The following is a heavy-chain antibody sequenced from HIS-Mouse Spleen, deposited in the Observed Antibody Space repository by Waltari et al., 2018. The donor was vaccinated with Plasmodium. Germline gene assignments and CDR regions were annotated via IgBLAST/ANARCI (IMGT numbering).Heavy chain of an antibody. CDR3: ARGGYSSSSYYFDY. CDR1: GGSISSYY. V-gene: IGHV4-59*01. D-gene: IGHD6-6*01. J-gene: IGHJ4*02. Sequence: QVQLQESGPGLVKPSETLSLTCTVSGGSISSYYWSWIRQPPGKGLEGIEYIHYSGRTNYHPSLKGRVTIAVDTSKNQFSLKLSSVTAADTAVFYCARGGYSSSSYYFDYWGQGTLVTVSS. CDR2: IHYSGRT.